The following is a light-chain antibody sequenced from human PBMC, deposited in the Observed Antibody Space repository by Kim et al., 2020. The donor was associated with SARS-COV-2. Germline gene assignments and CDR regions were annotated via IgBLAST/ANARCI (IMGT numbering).Light chain of an antibody. J-gene: IGLJ2*01. CDR2: LYSDGRH. CDR1: TGHSNYA. Sequence: SVDLPYTRTTGHSNYAIAWLQQQPGKGPRYLMRLYSDGRHTKGDGIPDRFSGSTSGSEYSLTISSLQSEDEADYYCQTWGSGGIGVFGGGTQLTVL. V-gene: IGLV4-69*01. CDR3: QTWGSGGIGV.